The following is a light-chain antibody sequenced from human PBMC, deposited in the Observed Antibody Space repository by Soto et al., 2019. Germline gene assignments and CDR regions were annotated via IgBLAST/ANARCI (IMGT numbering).Light chain of an antibody. CDR2: DVT. Sequence: QSALTQPASVSGSPGQSITISCTGTSSDVGAYNYVSWYQQLPDKAPKLMIYDVTYRPSGVSNRFSGSKSGNTASLTISGLQAEDEADYFCSSYTTSSTLVFGGGTKLTLL. CDR1: SSDVGAYNY. V-gene: IGLV2-14*03. J-gene: IGLJ3*02. CDR3: SSYTTSSTLV.